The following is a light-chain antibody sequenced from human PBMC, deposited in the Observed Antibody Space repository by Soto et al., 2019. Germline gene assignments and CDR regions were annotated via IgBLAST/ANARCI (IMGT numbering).Light chain of an antibody. CDR1: QSVRSN. CDR2: SAS. V-gene: IGKV3-15*01. CDR3: QQSCSSPPT. J-gene: IGKJ1*01. Sequence: EIVMTQSPATLFVSPGERVTLSCRACQSVRSNLAWYQQKPGQAPRLLIYSASTRATGIPDRFSGSGSGTEFTLTISSLQPDDFATYYCQQSCSSPPTFGQGTKVDIK.